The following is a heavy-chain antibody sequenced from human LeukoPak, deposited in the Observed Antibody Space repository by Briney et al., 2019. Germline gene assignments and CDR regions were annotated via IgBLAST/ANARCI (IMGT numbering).Heavy chain of an antibody. D-gene: IGHD3-22*01. CDR3: AKDLDSTGYFYGGDN. CDR2: ISTSDNT. J-gene: IGHJ4*02. CDR1: GFTFSNYA. V-gene: IGHV3-23*01. Sequence: GGSLRLSCTASGFTFSNYAMNWVRQASGKGLEWVSLISTSDNTHYADSVKGRFTISRDISKNTLYLQMNSLRAEDTAVYYCAKDLDSTGYFYGGDNWGQGTLVTVSS.